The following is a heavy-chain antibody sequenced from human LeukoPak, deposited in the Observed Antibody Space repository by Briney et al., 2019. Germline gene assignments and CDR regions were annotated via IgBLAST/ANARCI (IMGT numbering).Heavy chain of an antibody. D-gene: IGHD6-19*01. J-gene: IGHJ3*02. V-gene: IGHV3-7*01. Sequence: QSGGSLRLSCAASGFTFSSYWMSWVRQAPGKGLEWVANIKQDGSEKYYVDSVKGRFTISRDNAKNSLYLQMNSLRAEDTAVYYCARERRLQWLVMFDAFDIWGQGTMVTVSS. CDR1: GFTFSSYW. CDR3: ARERRLQWLVMFDAFDI. CDR2: IKQDGSEK.